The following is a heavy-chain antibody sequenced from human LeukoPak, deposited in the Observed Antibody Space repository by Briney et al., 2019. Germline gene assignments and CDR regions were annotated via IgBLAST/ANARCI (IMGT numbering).Heavy chain of an antibody. CDR3: ARGPRDYVWGSYRSRGAFDI. CDR2: INHSGST. D-gene: IGHD3-16*02. Sequence: SETLSLTCAVYGGSFSGYYWSWIRQPPGKGLGWIGEINHSGSTNYNPSLKSRVTISVDTSKNQFSLKLSSVTAADTAVYYCARGPRDYVWGSYRSRGAFDIWGQGTMVTVSS. CDR1: GGSFSGYY. V-gene: IGHV4-34*01. J-gene: IGHJ3*02.